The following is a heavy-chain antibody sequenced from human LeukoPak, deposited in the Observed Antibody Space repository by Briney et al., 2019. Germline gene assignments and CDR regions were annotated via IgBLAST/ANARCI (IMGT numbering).Heavy chain of an antibody. CDR3: ARDIVATIRAFDI. D-gene: IGHD5-12*01. Sequence: PGGSLRLSCAASGFTFSDYYMSWIRQAPGKGLEWVSYISSSGSTIYYADSVKGRFTISRDNAKNSLYLQMNSLRAEDTAVYYCARDIVATIRAFDIWGQGTMVTVSS. V-gene: IGHV3-11*01. J-gene: IGHJ3*02. CDR2: ISSSGSTI. CDR1: GFTFSDYY.